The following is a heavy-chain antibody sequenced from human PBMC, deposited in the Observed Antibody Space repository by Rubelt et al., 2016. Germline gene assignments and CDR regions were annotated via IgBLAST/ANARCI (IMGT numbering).Heavy chain of an antibody. J-gene: IGHJ4*02. Sequence: VDSVKGRFTISRDNAKNSLYLHMNRQRAEDTAVYYCARDQYFSSWTEYYFDYWGQGTLVTVSS. V-gene: IGHV3-7*01. D-gene: IGHD6-13*01. CDR3: ARDQYFSSWTEYYFDY.